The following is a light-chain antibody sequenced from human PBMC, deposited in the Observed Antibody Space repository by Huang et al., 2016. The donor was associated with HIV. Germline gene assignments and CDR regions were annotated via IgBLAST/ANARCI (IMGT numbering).Light chain of an antibody. Sequence: DIQMTQSPSTLSASVGDRVTITCRASQSISSLLAWYQQKPGKAPHLLIYESSNLKTGAPSRFSGRGSGTEFTLTISSLQPDDFATYFCQQYSTYSWTFGQGTKVEL. CDR1: QSISSL. J-gene: IGKJ1*01. V-gene: IGKV1-5*03. CDR3: QQYSTYSWT. CDR2: ESS.